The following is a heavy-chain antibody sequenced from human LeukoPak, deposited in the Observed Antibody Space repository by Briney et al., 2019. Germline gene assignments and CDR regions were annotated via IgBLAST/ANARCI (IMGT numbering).Heavy chain of an antibody. V-gene: IGHV1-18*04. D-gene: IGHD3-22*01. CDR2: ISAYNGNT. Sequence: ASVKVSCKASGYTFTSYYMHWVQQAPGQGLEWMGWISAYNGNTNYAQKLQGRVSMTTDTSTSTAYMELRSLRSDDTAVYYCARDLSGYYSSLFDYWGQGTLVTVSS. CDR1: GYTFTSYY. J-gene: IGHJ4*02. CDR3: ARDLSGYYSSLFDY.